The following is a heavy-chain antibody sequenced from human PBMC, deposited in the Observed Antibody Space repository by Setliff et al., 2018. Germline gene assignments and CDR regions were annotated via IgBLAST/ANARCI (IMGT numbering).Heavy chain of an antibody. Sequence: ASVKVSCKASGYTFTDFGVSWVRQAPGQGLEWVGWISPYNGNTYYAPKFQGTAIMTTDTATTTAYLELRRLRSDDTAVYFCSRLVRFGTRTVCQRLSGDDYWGQGTLVTVSS. V-gene: IGHV1-18*01. CDR3: SRLVRFGTRTVCQRLSGDDY. CDR2: ISPYNGNT. D-gene: IGHD3-10*01. J-gene: IGHJ4*02. CDR1: GYTFTDFG.